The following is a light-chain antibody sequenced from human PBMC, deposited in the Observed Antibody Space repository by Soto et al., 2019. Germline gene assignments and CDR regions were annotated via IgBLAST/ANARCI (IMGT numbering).Light chain of an antibody. CDR2: WAS. Sequence: DIVMTQSPDSLAVSLGERAXINCXSSQNVLYSSNNKNYLAWYQHKVGQPPKLLIYWASTRESGVPDRFSGSGSGTDFTLTISSLQAEDVAVYXCQQYYSSPVTFGQGTKLEI. J-gene: IGKJ2*01. CDR1: QNVLYSSNNKNY. CDR3: QQYYSSPVT. V-gene: IGKV4-1*01.